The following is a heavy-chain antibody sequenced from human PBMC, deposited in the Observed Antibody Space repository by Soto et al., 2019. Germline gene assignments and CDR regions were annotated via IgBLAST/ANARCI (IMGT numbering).Heavy chain of an antibody. V-gene: IGHV3-33*01. D-gene: IGHD3-10*01. CDR3: ARDQFYGSASSNNLYSYFYGMDV. CDR2: IWYDGSNK. CDR1: GFTFSSYG. J-gene: IGHJ6*02. Sequence: QVQLVESGGGVVQPGRSLRLSCAASGFTFSSYGMHWVRQAPGKGLEWVALIWYDGSNKYYADSVKGRFTISRDNSKNTLYLHMNSLRVEDTAVYYCARDQFYGSASSNNLYSYFYGMDVWGQGTTVTVSS.